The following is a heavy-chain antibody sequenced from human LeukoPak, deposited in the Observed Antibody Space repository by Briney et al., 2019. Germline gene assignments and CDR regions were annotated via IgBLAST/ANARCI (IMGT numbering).Heavy chain of an antibody. D-gene: IGHD4-11*01. J-gene: IGHJ6*02. CDR3: ARWGYSNYDYYYGMDV. V-gene: IGHV4-4*07. Sequence: PSETLSLTCSVAAGSISSYYWRWIRQPAGKGLEWIGRIYTSGSTNYNPSLKSRVTMSVDTSKNQFSLKLSSVTAADTAVYYCARWGYSNYDYYYGMDVWGQGTTVTVSS. CDR1: AGSISSYY. CDR2: IYTSGST.